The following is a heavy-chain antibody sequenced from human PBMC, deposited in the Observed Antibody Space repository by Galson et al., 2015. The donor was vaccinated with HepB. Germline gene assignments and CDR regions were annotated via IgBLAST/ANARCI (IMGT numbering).Heavy chain of an antibody. V-gene: IGHV4-30-2*01. J-gene: IGHJ4*02. CDR3: ARGDGDLNLDS. CDR1: GGSISSGSYS. CDR2: IYQTGGT. Sequence: LSLTCAVSGGSISSGSYSWTWIRQPPGKGLEWIGYIYQTGGTYYNPSLRSRLTISIDNSRNRFSLRLSSVTAADSAVYYCARGDGDLNLDSWGQGTLVTVSS.